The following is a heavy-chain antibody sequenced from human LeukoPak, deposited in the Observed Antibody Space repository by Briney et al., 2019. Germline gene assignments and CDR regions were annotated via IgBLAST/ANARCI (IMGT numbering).Heavy chain of an antibody. Sequence: PSETLSLTCTVSGGSISGSTYYWGWIRQPPGKGLQWIGSIYNSGSTDYNPSLKSRVAIFVDTSKNQFSLRLSSVTAADRAVYYCARHDYYHSSGYFSPYFQHWGQGTLVTVSS. CDR3: ARHDYYHSSGYFSPYFQH. CDR1: GGSISGSTYY. J-gene: IGHJ1*01. V-gene: IGHV4-39*01. CDR2: IYNSGST. D-gene: IGHD3-22*01.